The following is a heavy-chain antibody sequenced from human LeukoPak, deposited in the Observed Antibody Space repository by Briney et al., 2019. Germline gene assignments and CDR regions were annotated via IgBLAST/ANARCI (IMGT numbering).Heavy chain of an antibody. CDR1: AGSISSGGHY. D-gene: IGHD3/OR15-3a*01. CDR2: IYYSGST. Sequence: SETLSLTCTVSAGSISSGGHYWNWLRQHPGKGLEWIGYIYYSGSTYYNPSLKSRLTISVDTSKNQFSLKLSSVTAADTAVYYCATLLVDTESFDSWGQGTLVTVSS. CDR3: ATLLVDTESFDS. J-gene: IGHJ4*02. V-gene: IGHV4-31*03.